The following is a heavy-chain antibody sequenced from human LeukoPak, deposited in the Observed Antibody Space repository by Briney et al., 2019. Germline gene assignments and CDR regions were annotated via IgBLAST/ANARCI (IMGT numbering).Heavy chain of an antibody. CDR1: GGSISSGSYY. Sequence: SETLSLTCAVSGGSISSGSYYWSWIRQPAGKGLEWIGRIYTSGSTNYNPSLKSRVTISVDTSKNQFSLKLSSVTAADTAVYYCARGGDYGDSYYFDYWGQGTLVTVSS. CDR2: IYTSGST. V-gene: IGHV4-61*02. CDR3: ARGGDYGDSYYFDY. D-gene: IGHD4-17*01. J-gene: IGHJ4*02.